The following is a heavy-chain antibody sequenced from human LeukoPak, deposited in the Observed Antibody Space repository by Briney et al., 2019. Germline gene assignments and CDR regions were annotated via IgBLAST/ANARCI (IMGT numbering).Heavy chain of an antibody. Sequence: GASVKVPCKASGYTFTSYGISWVRQAPGQGLEWMGWISAYNGNTNYAQKLQGRVTMTTDTSTSTAYMELRSLRSDDTAVYYCARAGGGGYYDILTGYYNLPHFDYWGQGTLVTVSS. J-gene: IGHJ4*02. CDR3: ARAGGGGYYDILTGYYNLPHFDY. CDR1: GYTFTSYG. D-gene: IGHD3-9*01. V-gene: IGHV1-18*01. CDR2: ISAYNGNT.